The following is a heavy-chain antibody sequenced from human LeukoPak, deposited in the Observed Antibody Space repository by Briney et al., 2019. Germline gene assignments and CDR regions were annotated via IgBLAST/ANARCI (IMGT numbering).Heavy chain of an antibody. CDR1: GFTFSISW. J-gene: IGHJ4*02. Sequence: SGGSLRLSCVASGFTFSISWVTWVRRAPGKGLEWVANIDKHGNGKYYVDSVKGRFAVSRDYASNSVFLQMDSLRAEDTSVYYCARDAGWGYYDLWGQGTPVTVSS. CDR3: ARDAGWGYYDL. CDR2: IDKHGNGK. V-gene: IGHV3-7*01. D-gene: IGHD1-26*01.